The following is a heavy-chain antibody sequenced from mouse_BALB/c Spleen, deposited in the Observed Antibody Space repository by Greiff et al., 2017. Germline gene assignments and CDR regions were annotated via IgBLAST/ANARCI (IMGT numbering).Heavy chain of an antibody. V-gene: IGHV1S81*02. Sequence: QVQLQQSGAELVKPGASVKLSCKASGYTFTSYYMYWVKQRPGQGLEWIGEINPSNGGTNFNEKFKSKATLTVDKSSSTAYMQLSSLTSEDSAVYYCTRNGQYDFDDWGQGTTLTVSS. CDR1: GYTFTSYY. CDR2: INPSNGGT. D-gene: IGHD1-2*01. CDR3: TRNGQYDFDD. J-gene: IGHJ2*01.